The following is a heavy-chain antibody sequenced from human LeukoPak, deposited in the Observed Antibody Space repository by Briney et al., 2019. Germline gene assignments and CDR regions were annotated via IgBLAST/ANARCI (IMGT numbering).Heavy chain of an antibody. CDR2: IYTSGST. CDR3: ARASSNYYYYYMDV. CDR1: GGSISSYY. Sequence: SETLSLTCTVSGGSISSYYWSWIRQPAGKGLEWTGRIYTSGSTNYNPSLKSRVTISVDKSKNQFSLKLSSVTAADTAVYYCARASSNYYYYYMDVWGKGTTVTVSS. V-gene: IGHV4-4*07. J-gene: IGHJ6*03. D-gene: IGHD2/OR15-2a*01.